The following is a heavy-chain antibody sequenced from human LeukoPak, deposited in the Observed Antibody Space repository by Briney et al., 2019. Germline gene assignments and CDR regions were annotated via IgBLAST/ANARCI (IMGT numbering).Heavy chain of an antibody. D-gene: IGHD6-19*01. V-gene: IGHV4-34*01. CDR2: INHSGST. Sequence: SETLSLTCTVSGGSISSYYWSWIRQPPGKGLEWIGEINHSGSTNYNPSLKSRVTISVDTSKNQFSLKLSSVTAADTAVYYCAKYSSGWVDYWGQGTLVTVSS. CDR3: AKYSSGWVDY. CDR1: GGSISSYY. J-gene: IGHJ4*02.